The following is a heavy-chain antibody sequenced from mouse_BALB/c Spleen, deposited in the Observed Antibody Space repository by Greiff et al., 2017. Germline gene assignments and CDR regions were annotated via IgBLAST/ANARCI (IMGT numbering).Heavy chain of an antibody. CDR1: GFSLTGYG. D-gene: IGHD1-1*01. CDR2: IWGDGST. CDR3: ARLLRSWYFDV. Sequence: QVQLKESGPGLVAPSQSLSITCTVSGFSLTGYGVNWVRQPPGKGLEWLGMIWGDGSTDYNSALKSRLSISKDNSKSQVFLKMNSLQTDDTARYYCARLLRSWYFDVWGAGTTVTVSS. J-gene: IGHJ1*01. V-gene: IGHV2-6-7*01.